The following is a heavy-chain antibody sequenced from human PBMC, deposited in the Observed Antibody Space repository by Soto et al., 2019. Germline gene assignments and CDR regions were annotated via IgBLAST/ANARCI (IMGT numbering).Heavy chain of an antibody. V-gene: IGHV1-18*01. Sequence: ASVKVSCKASGYTFTSYGISWVRQAPGQGLEWMGWISAYNGNTNYAQKLQGRVTMTTDTSTSTAYMELRSLRSDDTAVYYCAREAGVWFGEFPTKAIDYWGQGTLVTVSS. J-gene: IGHJ4*02. CDR1: GYTFTSYG. CDR3: AREAGVWFGEFPTKAIDY. D-gene: IGHD3-10*01. CDR2: ISAYNGNT.